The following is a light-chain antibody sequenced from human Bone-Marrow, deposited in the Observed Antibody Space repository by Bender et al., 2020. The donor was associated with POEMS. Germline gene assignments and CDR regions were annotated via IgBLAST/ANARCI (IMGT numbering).Light chain of an antibody. Sequence: QSALTQPPSASGSPGQSVTISCIGSSSDIGGYNYVSWYQQPPGKAPKLLIYEVSKRPSGVSNRFSGSKSGNTASLTISGLQAEDEADYYCSSYTSSSTWMFGGGTRLTVL. CDR2: EVS. CDR1: SSDIGGYNY. V-gene: IGLV2-14*01. CDR3: SSYTSSSTWM. J-gene: IGLJ3*02.